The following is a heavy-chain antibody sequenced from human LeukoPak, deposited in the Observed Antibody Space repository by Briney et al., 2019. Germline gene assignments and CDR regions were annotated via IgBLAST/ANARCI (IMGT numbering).Heavy chain of an antibody. CDR1: GFTFTSHW. D-gene: IGHD3-22*01. J-gene: IGHJ1*01. CDR3: ATYSSGNGREFQH. Sequence: GGSLRLSCAASGFTFTSHWLSWFRQSPGRGLEWVAHINSDGSEKNYVDSVKGRFTISRDNARNSQFLQMNSLRAEDTAVYYCATYSSGNGREFQHWGQGTLVTVSS. CDR2: INSDGSEK. V-gene: IGHV3-7*01.